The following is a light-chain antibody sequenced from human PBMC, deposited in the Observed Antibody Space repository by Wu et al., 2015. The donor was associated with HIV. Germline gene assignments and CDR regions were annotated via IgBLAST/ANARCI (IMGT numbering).Light chain of an antibody. J-gene: IGKJ5*01. CDR2: AAS. CDR1: QAISSF. Sequence: DIQLTQSPSFLSASVGDKVIIACRASQAISSFLAWYQQKPGKAPKLLIYAASSLQNGVPSRFSGGGSETEFTLTINSLQPEDFATYFCQRGITFGQGTRLEIK. CDR3: QRGIT. V-gene: IGKV1-9*01.